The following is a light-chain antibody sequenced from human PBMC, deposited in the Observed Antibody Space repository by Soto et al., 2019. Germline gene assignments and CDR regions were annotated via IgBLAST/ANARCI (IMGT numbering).Light chain of an antibody. CDR1: QSISSW. CDR3: QHFNSYPWT. V-gene: IGKV1-5*03. Sequence: DIQMTQSPSTLSASVGDRVTITCRASQSISSWLAWYQQKPGKAPKLLIIKASSLESGVPSRFSGSGSGTEFTLTISSLQPDDFATYYCQHFNSYPWTFGQGTKVDIK. J-gene: IGKJ1*01. CDR2: KAS.